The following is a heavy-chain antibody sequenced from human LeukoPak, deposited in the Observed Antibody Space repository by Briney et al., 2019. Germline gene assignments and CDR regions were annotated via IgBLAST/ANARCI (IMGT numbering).Heavy chain of an antibody. CDR2: ISGSGGSA. CDR1: GFTFSKYS. V-gene: IGHV3-23*01. D-gene: IGHD5-18*01. Sequence: GGSLRLSCAASGFTFSKYSMSWVRQAPGKGLEWVSVISGSGGSAYYADSVKGRFTISRDSSTDTLYLQMNSLGAEDTAVYYCAKGDTAMIRRYYFDTWGQGTLVTVSS. CDR3: AKGDTAMIRRYYFDT. J-gene: IGHJ4*02.